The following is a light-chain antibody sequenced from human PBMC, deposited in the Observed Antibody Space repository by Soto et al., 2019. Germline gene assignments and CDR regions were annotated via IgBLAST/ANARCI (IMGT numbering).Light chain of an antibody. V-gene: IGKV3-20*01. CDR1: QFVSSTY. CDR3: QQYGISPFT. J-gene: IGKJ4*01. Sequence: SQFVSSTYLAWYQQRPGQAPRLLIYGASSRATGIPDRFSGGGSETDFTLTISRLESEDSAVYYCQQYGISPFTFGGGTKVDIK. CDR2: GAS.